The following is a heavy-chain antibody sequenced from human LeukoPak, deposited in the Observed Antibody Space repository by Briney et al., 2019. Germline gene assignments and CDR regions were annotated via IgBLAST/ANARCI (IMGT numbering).Heavy chain of an antibody. J-gene: IGHJ4*02. Sequence: GASVKVSCKASGYTFTSYGISWVRQAPGQGLEWMGWISAYNGNTYYAPNLQGRVTMTTDTSTSTAYMELRSLRSDDMAVYYCARAHSSGWYVGDYWGQGTLVTV. CDR2: ISAYNGNT. D-gene: IGHD6-19*01. CDR3: ARAHSSGWYVGDY. CDR1: GYTFTSYG. V-gene: IGHV1-18*03.